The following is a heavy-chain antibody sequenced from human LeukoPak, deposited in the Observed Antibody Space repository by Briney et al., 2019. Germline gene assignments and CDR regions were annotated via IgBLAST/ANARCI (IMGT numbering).Heavy chain of an antibody. CDR1: GFTFIKYA. V-gene: IGHV3-30-3*01. CDR3: ARESYLFYGSGSLYGMDV. CDR2: ISYDEYNK. D-gene: IGHD3-10*01. Sequence: GGSLRLSCAASGFTFIKYAIHWVRQAPGKGLEWVAVISYDEYNKYYADSVKGRFTIPRDNSKNTLYLQMNSLRAEDTAVYYCARESYLFYGSGSLYGMDVWGQGTTVTVSS. J-gene: IGHJ6*02.